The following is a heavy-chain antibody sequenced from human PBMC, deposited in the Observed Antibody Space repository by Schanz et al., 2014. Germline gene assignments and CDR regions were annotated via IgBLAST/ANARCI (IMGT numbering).Heavy chain of an antibody. CDR3: AKGMGYCSGGTCYDYYYYGLDV. CDR1: GFTFSNYA. CDR2: FIVDSGNT. Sequence: VQLLASGGGLVRPGGSLRLSCAASGFTFSNYAMSWVRQAPGKGLEWVSGFIVDSGNTYYAGSVKGRFSISRDYSENTLYLQMNSLSADDTAVFYCAKGMGYCSGGTCYDYYYYGLDVWGQGTTVTVSS. J-gene: IGHJ6*02. D-gene: IGHD2-15*01. V-gene: IGHV3-23*01.